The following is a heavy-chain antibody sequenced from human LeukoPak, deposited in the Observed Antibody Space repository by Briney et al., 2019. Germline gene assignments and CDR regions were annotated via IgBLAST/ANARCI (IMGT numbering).Heavy chain of an antibody. J-gene: IGHJ6*03. D-gene: IGHD6-13*01. V-gene: IGHV1-18*01. CDR3: ARKAYSSSWYPPALGYYYYYMDV. CDR2: ISAHNGYT. Sequence: AASVKVSCKASGYTFNNYGINWVRQAPGQGLEWMGWISAHNGYTKYAQKVQGRVTLTTDTSTSTAYMELRSLRSDDTAVYYCARKAYSSSWYPPALGYYYYYMDVWGKGTTVTVSS. CDR1: GYTFNNYG.